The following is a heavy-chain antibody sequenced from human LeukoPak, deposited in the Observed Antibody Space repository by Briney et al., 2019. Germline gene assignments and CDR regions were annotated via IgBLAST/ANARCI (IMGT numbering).Heavy chain of an antibody. J-gene: IGHJ4*02. V-gene: IGHV3-48*01. CDR3: ARDYKYAFAN. Sequence: PAGGSLRLSCAASGFTVSEYSMNWVREAPGKGLEWISYIGIDSGNTNYADSVKGRFTISGDKAKNSLYLKMNSLRVEDTAVYYCARDYKYAFANWGQGTLVTVSS. CDR2: IGIDSGNT. CDR1: GFTVSEYS. D-gene: IGHD5-24*01.